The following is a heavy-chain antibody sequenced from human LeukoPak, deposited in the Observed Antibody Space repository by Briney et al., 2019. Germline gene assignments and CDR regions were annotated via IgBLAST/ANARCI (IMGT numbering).Heavy chain of an antibody. CDR1: GFTFGDYA. D-gene: IGHD2/OR15-2a*01. CDR2: IRSKAYGGTT. J-gene: IGHJ3*02. CDR3: TSVSLRAGDRLAAFDI. V-gene: IGHV3-49*04. Sequence: PGRSLRLSCTTSGFTFGDYAMSWVRQAPGKGLEWVGFIRSKAYGGTTEYAACVKGRFTISRDDSKSIAYQQMNSLKTEDTDLYYCTSVSLRAGDRLAAFDIWGQGTMVTVSS.